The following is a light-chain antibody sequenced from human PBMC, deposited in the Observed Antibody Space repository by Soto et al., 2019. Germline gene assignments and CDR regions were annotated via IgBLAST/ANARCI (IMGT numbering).Light chain of an antibody. J-gene: IGLJ1*01. Sequence: QSVLTQPPSVSGAPGQRVTISCTGSSSNIGAGYDVHWYQQFPGTAPKLLIYGNSNRPSGVPDRISGSKSGTSVSLAITGLRSEDEADYYCAAWDDSLSVLYVFGTGTKVTVL. V-gene: IGLV1-40*01. CDR2: GNS. CDR3: AAWDDSLSVLYV. CDR1: SSNIGAGYD.